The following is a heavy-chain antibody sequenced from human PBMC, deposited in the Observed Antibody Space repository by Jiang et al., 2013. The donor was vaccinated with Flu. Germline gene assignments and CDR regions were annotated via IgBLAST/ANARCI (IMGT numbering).Heavy chain of an antibody. CDR2: ISWDASVT. Sequence: QLLESGGGVVQPGGSLRLSCAASGFNFGGYMMHWVRQVPGKGLEWVSLISWDASVTYYADSVKGRFTISRDNSKNSLYLQMNSLKTEDTAFYYCARENSGSFYWGQGTLVTVSS. CDR3: ARENSGSFY. CDR1: GFNFGGYM. D-gene: IGHD1-26*01. V-gene: IGHV3-43*01. J-gene: IGHJ4*02.